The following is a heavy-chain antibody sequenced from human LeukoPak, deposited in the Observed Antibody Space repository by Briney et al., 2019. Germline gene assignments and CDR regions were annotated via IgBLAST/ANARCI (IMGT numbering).Heavy chain of an antibody. CDR3: ARHSRPLFDY. Sequence: SETLSLTCTVSGGSISSSSYYWGWIRQPPKKGLEWIGSIYYSGSTSYNLSLNSRVTVSVDTSKNQFSLKLSSVTAADTAVYYCARHSRPLFDYWGQGTPVTVSS. CDR2: IYYSGST. D-gene: IGHD6-13*01. J-gene: IGHJ4*02. CDR1: GGSISSSSYY. V-gene: IGHV4-39*01.